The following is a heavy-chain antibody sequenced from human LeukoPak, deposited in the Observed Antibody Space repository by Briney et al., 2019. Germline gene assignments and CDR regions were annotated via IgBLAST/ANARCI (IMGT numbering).Heavy chain of an antibody. D-gene: IGHD3-16*01. CDR2: ISSDGGST. V-gene: IGHV3-64*02. CDR1: GFTFGDYA. CDR3: ARSSDTRFGEIVL. Sequence: GGSLRLSCTTSGFTFGDYAMSWFRQAPGKGLEYVAAISSDGGSTYHADSVKGRFTISRDNSKNTLYLQMGSLRTEDMAMYYCARSSDTRFGEIVLWGQGTLVTVSS. J-gene: IGHJ1*01.